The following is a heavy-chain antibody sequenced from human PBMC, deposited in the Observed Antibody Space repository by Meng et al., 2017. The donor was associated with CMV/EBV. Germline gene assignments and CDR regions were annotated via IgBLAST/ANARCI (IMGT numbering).Heavy chain of an antibody. CDR1: GYTLTELS. CDR2: FDPEDGET. V-gene: IGHV1-24*01. CDR3: ATGGSTTDHREIDWFDP. J-gene: IGHJ5*02. Sequence: QGQLGQAGAEVEKPGASVKVSCKVSGYTLTELSMHWVRQAPGKGLEWMGGFDPEDGETIYAQKFQGRVTMTEDTSTDTAYMELSSLRSEDTAVYYCATGGSTTDHREIDWFDPWGQGTLVTVSS. D-gene: IGHD3-16*01.